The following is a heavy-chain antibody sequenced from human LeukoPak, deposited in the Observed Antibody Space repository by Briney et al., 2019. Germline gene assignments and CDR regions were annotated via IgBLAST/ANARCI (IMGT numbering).Heavy chain of an antibody. V-gene: IGHV3-30*02. CDR2: IRYDGSNK. Sequence: GGSLRLSCAASGFTFSSYGMYWVRQAPGKGLEWVAFIRYDGSNKYYADSVKGRFTISRDNSKNTLHLQMNSLRAEDTAVYYCAKGPSLIVVVPATSSYYMGVWGKGTTVTISS. CDR3: AKGPSLIVVVPATSSYYMGV. J-gene: IGHJ6*03. D-gene: IGHD2-15*01. CDR1: GFTFSSYG.